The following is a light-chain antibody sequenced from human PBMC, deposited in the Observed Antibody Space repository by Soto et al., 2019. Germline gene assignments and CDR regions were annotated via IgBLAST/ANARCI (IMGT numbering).Light chain of an antibody. CDR1: QSVSNNY. J-gene: IGKJ5*01. V-gene: IGKV3-11*01. CDR3: QQRSNWPLIT. CDR2: GAS. Sequence: IVLTQSPDTLSLSPGERATLSCRASQSVSNNYLAWYQQKPGQAPRLLIYGASNRATGIPARFSGSGSGTDFTLTISSLEPEDFAVYYCQQRSNWPLITFGQGTRLEIK.